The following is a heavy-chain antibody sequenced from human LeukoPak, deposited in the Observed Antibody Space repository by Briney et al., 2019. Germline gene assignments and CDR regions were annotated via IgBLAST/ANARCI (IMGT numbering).Heavy chain of an antibody. CDR2: INPNSGGT. D-gene: IGHD3-10*01. CDR1: GYTFTGYY. Sequence: ASVKVSCKASGYTFTGYYMHWVRQAPGQGLEWMGWINPNSGGTNYAQKFQGRVTMIRDTSISTAYMELSRLRSDDTAVYYCARVVRGVYYFDYWGQGTLVTVSS. J-gene: IGHJ4*02. CDR3: ARVVRGVYYFDY. V-gene: IGHV1-2*02.